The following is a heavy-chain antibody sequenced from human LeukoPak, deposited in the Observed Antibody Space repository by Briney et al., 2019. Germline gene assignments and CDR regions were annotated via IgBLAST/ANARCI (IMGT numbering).Heavy chain of an antibody. CDR1: GGSISSSSYY. D-gene: IGHD2-2*01. Sequence: NPSETLSLTCTVSGGSISSSSYYWGWIRQPPGKGLEWIGSIYYSGSTYYNPSLKSRVTISVDTSKNQFSLKLSSVTAADTAVYYCARAKVVPAAMFDYWGQGTLVTVSS. CDR3: ARAKVVPAAMFDY. CDR2: IYYSGST. V-gene: IGHV4-39*07. J-gene: IGHJ4*02.